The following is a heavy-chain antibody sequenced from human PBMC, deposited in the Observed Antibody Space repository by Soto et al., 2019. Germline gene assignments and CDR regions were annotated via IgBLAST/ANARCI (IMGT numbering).Heavy chain of an antibody. CDR2: IYFTGTT. D-gene: IGHD3-10*01. CDR1: GYAISSGFY. CDR3: ARVRRIGMSGSPGDS. V-gene: IGHV4-38-2*01. J-gene: IGHJ4*02. Sequence: SETLSLTCDVSGYAISSGFYWAWIRQPPGKRLEWIENIYFTGTTSYNPSLKTRVTMSVDTSKNQFSLRLSSVTAADTAVFYCARVRRIGMSGSPGDSWGQGTQVTVSS.